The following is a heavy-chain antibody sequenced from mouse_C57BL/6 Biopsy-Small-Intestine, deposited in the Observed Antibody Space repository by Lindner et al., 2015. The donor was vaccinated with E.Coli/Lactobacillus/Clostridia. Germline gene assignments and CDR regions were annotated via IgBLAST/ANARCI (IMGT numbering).Heavy chain of an antibody. CDR3: ARGNEYDEGFAY. D-gene: IGHD2-4*01. CDR1: GYTFTNYW. CDR2: IDPSDSEN. Sequence: VQLQESGAEMVRPGASVKLSCKASGYTFTNYWIHWVKQRPGQGLEWIGKIDPSDSENQSNQKFTDTATLTVDKSSTTAYMQLNSLTSEDSAVYYCARGNEYDEGFAYWGQGTLVTVSA. J-gene: IGHJ3*01. V-gene: IGHV1-52*01.